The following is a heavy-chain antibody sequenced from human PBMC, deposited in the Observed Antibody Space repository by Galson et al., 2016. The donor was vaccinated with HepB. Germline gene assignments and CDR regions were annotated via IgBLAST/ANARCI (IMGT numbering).Heavy chain of an antibody. CDR3: ARVPTSSIPGRPPIFYYYYYYMDV. CDR1: EFSFSDYY. Sequence: SLRLSCAASEFSFSDYYMSWIRQAPGKGLEWISYISTSGSTIFYADSVKGRFTISRDNAKNSLFLQMNSLRAEDTAVYYCARVPTSSIPGRPPIFYYYYYYMDVWGKGTTVTVSS. J-gene: IGHJ6*03. D-gene: IGHD6-6*01. CDR2: ISTSGSTI. V-gene: IGHV3-11*01.